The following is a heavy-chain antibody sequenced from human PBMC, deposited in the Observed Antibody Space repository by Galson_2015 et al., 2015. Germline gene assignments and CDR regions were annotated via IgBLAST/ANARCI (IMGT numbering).Heavy chain of an antibody. CDR1: GFTFSNAW. V-gene: IGHV3-15*01. D-gene: IGHD2-2*02. J-gene: IGHJ4*02. CDR3: TACSSTSCYNGVGFGS. Sequence: SLRLSCAASGFTFSNAWMSWVRQAPGKGLEWVGRIKSKTDGGTTDYAAPVKGRFTISRDDSKNTLYLQMNSLKTEDTAVYYCTACSSTSCYNGVGFGSWGQGTLVTVSS. CDR2: IKSKTDGGTT.